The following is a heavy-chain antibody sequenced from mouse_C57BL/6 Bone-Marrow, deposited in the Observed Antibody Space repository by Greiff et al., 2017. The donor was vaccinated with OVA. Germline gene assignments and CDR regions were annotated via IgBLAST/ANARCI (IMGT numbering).Heavy chain of an antibody. CDR1: GFTFSSYG. J-gene: IGHJ2*01. CDR3: ASQGGY. CDR2: ISSGGSYT. Sequence: EVKLMESGGDLVKPGGSLKLSCAASGFTFSSYGMSWVRQTPDKRLEWVATISSGGSYTYYPDSVKGRFTISRDNAKNTLYLQMSSLKSEDTAMYYFASQGGYWGQGTTLTVSS. V-gene: IGHV5-6*01.